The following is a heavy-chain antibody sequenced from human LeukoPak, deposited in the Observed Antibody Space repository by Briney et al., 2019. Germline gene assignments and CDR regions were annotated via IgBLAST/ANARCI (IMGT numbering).Heavy chain of an antibody. V-gene: IGHV3-30-3*01. Sequence: PGGSLRLSCAASGFIFYDFALHWVRQAPGKGLEWVTVTSYDGTKEYYTDSVKGRFTISRDNSKNTLFLQMNSLRIEDTGVYYCARGMSAFALPDTRGQWVDIVRGGYGRDVWGQGTTVVVSS. J-gene: IGHJ6*02. CDR3: ARGMSAFALPDTRGQWVDIVRGGYGRDV. CDR1: GFIFYDFA. D-gene: IGHD3-16*01. CDR2: TSYDGTKE.